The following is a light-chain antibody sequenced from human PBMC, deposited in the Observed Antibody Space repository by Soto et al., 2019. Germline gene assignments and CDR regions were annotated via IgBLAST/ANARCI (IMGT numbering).Light chain of an antibody. V-gene: IGKV1-5*01. J-gene: IGKJ1*01. CDR2: DAS. Sequence: GDRVTITCRASQSISSWLAWYQQQPGKAPKLLIYDASSLESGVPSRFSGSGSGTEFTLTISSLQPDDFATYYCQHYNSYSEAVGQGTKVDIK. CDR1: QSISSW. CDR3: QHYNSYSEA.